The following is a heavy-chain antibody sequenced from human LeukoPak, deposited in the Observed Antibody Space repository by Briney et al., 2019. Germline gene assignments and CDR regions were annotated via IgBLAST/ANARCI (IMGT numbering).Heavy chain of an antibody. CDR2: INHSGST. J-gene: IGHJ4*02. CDR1: GGSFSGHF. Sequence: PSETLSLTCAVYGGSFSGHFWTWIRQPPGKGLEWIGEINHSGSTNYNPSLKSRVTISVDTSKDQFSLKLTSVTAADTAVYYCARGVGFVKIDYWGQGTLVTVSP. CDR3: ARGVGFVKIDY. D-gene: IGHD3-10*01. V-gene: IGHV4-34*01.